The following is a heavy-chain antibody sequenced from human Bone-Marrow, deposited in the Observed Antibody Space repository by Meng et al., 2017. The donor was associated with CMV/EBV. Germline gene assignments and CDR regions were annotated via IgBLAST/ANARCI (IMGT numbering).Heavy chain of an antibody. CDR1: GFTFSSYS. J-gene: IGHJ4*02. Sequence: GESLKISCAASGFTFSSYSMNWVRQAPGKGLEWVAVISYDGSNKYYADSVKGRFTISRDNSKNTLYLQMNSLRAEDTAVYYCARDDIRFLEWYFDYWGQGTLVTVSS. CDR2: ISYDGSNK. V-gene: IGHV3-30*03. D-gene: IGHD3-3*01. CDR3: ARDDIRFLEWYFDY.